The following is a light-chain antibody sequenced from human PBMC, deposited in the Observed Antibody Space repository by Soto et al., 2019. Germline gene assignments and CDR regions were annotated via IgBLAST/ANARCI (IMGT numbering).Light chain of an antibody. Sequence: EIVLTQSPATLSLSPGERATLSCRASESIRSYLAWYQQKPGQAPRLLIYEAFNRATGIPARFSGSGSGTDFTLTISSLEPDDFAVYYCQHHPYTFGGGTQVEIK. J-gene: IGKJ4*01. CDR2: EAF. CDR1: ESIRSY. V-gene: IGKV3-11*01. CDR3: QHHPYT.